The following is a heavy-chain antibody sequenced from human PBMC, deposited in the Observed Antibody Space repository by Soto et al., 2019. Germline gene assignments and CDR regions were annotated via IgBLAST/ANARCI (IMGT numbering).Heavy chain of an antibody. CDR3: ARDLRLGSGWYFDY. D-gene: IGHD6-19*01. Sequence: SVKVSCKASGGTFSSYAISWVRQAPGQGLEWMGGIIPIFGTANYAQKFQGRVTITADESTSTAYMELSSLRSEDTAVYYCARDLRLGSGWYFDYWGQGTLVTVSS. CDR1: GGTFSSYA. J-gene: IGHJ4*02. CDR2: IIPIFGTA. V-gene: IGHV1-69*13.